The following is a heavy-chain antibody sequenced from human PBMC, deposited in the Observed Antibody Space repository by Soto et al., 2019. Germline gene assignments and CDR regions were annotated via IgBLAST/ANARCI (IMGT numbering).Heavy chain of an antibody. D-gene: IGHD3-10*01. Sequence: VGSLRLSCAASGFTFSSYEMNWVRQAPGKGLEWVSYISSSGSTIYYADSVKGRFTISRDNAKNSLYLQMNSLRAEDTAVYYCASSRGVISYFDYWGQGTLVTV. CDR2: ISSSGSTI. V-gene: IGHV3-48*03. J-gene: IGHJ4*02. CDR3: ASSRGVISYFDY. CDR1: GFTFSSYE.